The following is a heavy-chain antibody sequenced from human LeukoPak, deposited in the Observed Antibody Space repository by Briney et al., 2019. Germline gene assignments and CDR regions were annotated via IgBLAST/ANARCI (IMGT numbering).Heavy chain of an antibody. J-gene: IGHJ4*02. CDR3: ARGQVLRYFGY. V-gene: IGHV1-2*02. CDR2: INPNSGGT. D-gene: IGHD3-9*01. CDR1: GYTFTSYD. Sequence: ASVKVSCKASGYTFTSYDINWVRQATGQGLEWMGWINPNSGGTNYAQKFQGRVTMTRDTSISTAYMELSRLRSDDTAVYYCARGQVLRYFGYWGQGTLVTVSS.